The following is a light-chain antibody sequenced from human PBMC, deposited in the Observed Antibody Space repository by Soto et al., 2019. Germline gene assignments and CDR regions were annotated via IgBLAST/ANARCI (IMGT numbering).Light chain of an antibody. CDR2: SAS. CDR1: QSISSY. J-gene: IGKJ1*01. V-gene: IGKV1-39*01. Sequence: DIQMTQSPSSLSASVGDRVTITCRASQSISSYVNWYQQKPGKAPNLLIYSASTLQSGVSSRFSGSGSGTDFTLTISSLQPEDFATYYCQQSSTTPRTFGQGTKVEIK. CDR3: QQSSTTPRT.